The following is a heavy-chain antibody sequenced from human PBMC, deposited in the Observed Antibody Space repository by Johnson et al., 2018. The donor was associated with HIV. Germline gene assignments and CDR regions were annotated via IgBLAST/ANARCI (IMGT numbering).Heavy chain of an antibody. CDR2: ISSSGSTI. V-gene: IGHV3-11*04. J-gene: IGHJ3*02. CDR1: GFTFDDYY. Sequence: QVQLVESGGGLVQPGRSLRLSCAASGFTFDDYYMSWIRQAPWKGLEWVSYISSSGSTIYYADSVKGRFTISRDNAKNTLYLQMNSLRAEDTAVYYCAQGYYDILTGYYDAFDIWGQGTMVTVSS. CDR3: AQGYYDILTGYYDAFDI. D-gene: IGHD3-9*01.